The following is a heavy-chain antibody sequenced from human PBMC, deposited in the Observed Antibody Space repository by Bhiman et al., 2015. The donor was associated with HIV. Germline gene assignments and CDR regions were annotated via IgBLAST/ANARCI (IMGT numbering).Heavy chain of an antibody. CDR2: INQDASEN. J-gene: IGHJ4*02. V-gene: IGHV3-7*04. CDR3: ARAAWGPGY. Sequence: EVQLVESGGGLVQPGGSLRLSCVASGFTFSNYWMSWVRQAPGKGLEWVANINQDASENYYVDSVKGRFTISRDNAKNSMYLQMISLRVDDTAVYYCARAAWGPGYWGQGTLVTGLL. D-gene: IGHD3-16*01. CDR1: GFTFSNYW.